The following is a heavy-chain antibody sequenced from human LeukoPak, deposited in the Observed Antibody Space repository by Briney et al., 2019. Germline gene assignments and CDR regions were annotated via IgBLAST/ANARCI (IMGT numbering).Heavy chain of an antibody. CDR3: AKDRGLKTYYFDY. Sequence: GGSLRLSCAASGFTFDDYAMHWVRQAPGKGLEWVSGISWNSGSIGYADSVKGRFTISRDNAKNFLNLQMNSLRAEDTALYYCAKDRGLKTYYFDYWGQGTLVTVSS. CDR2: ISWNSGSI. J-gene: IGHJ4*02. D-gene: IGHD3-10*01. V-gene: IGHV3-9*01. CDR1: GFTFDDYA.